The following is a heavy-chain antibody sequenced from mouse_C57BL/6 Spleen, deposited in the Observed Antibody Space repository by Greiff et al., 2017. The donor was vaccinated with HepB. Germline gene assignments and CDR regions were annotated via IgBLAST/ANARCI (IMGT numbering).Heavy chain of an antibody. CDR1: GFTFSSYA. CDR3: TTYGNFWYFDV. J-gene: IGHJ1*03. D-gene: IGHD2-1*01. V-gene: IGHV5-9-1*02. Sequence: EVQGVESGEGLVKPGGSLKLSCAASGFTFSSYAMSWVRQTPEKRLEWVAYISSGGDYIYYADNVKGRFTISRDNARNTLYLQMSSLKSEDTAMYYCTTYGNFWYFDVWGTGTTVTVSS. CDR2: ISSGGDYI.